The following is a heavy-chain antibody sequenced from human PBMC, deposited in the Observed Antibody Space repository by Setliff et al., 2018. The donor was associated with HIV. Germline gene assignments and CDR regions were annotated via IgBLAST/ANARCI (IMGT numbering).Heavy chain of an antibody. CDR3: VKDVVKFWSGSGALDF. CDR1: GFRFRSYW. CDR2: VKQDGTET. D-gene: IGHD3-3*01. Sequence: GGSLRLSCAASGFRFRSYWMSWVRQAPGKGLESVANVKQDGTETLYVDSVKGRFTISRDNANNLVYLQMNSLRVEDTAVYYCVKDVVKFWSGSGALDFWGPGTLVTVSS. V-gene: IGHV3-7*01. J-gene: IGHJ4*02.